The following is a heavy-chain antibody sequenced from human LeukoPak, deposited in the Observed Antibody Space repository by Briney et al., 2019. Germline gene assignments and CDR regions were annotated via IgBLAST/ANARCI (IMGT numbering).Heavy chain of an antibody. D-gene: IGHD3-22*01. CDR3: ARDEGYYDTSGDAFDI. Sequence: GGSLRLSCAASGFSFSFYAMHWVRQAPGKGPEWVAVISYDGRTKYYTASVKGRFTISRDNSKNTLYLQMNSLRAEDTAVYYCARDEGYYDTSGDAFDIWGQGTVVTVSS. CDR2: ISYDGRTK. V-gene: IGHV3-30*04. CDR1: GFSFSFYA. J-gene: IGHJ3*02.